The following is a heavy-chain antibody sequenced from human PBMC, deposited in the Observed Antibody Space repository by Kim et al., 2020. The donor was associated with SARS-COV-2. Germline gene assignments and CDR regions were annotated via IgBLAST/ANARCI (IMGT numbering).Heavy chain of an antibody. J-gene: IGHJ5*02. CDR1: GFTFSNAW. CDR3: ITEFELAGFAP. CDR2: IKSKTDAVTT. D-gene: IGHD2-15*01. Sequence: GGSLRLSCAASGFTFSNAWMSWVRQAPRQGLEWVARIKSKTDAVTTDYAAIVEVRFTISRDDSKNTLHLQMNSLKTEDTAVYYCITEFELAGFAPWGQGT. V-gene: IGHV3-15*01.